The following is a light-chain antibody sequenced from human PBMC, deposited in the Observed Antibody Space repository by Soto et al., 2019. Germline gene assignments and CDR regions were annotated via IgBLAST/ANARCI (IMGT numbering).Light chain of an antibody. CDR3: QEYNSYWT. J-gene: IGKJ1*01. Sequence: DIQMTQSPSTLSASVGDRVTITCRASQTISSWLAWYQQKPGKAPKLLIYDASTLESGVPSRFSGSGSGTQFTLTISSLQHDDSATYYCQEYNSYWTFGQGTKV. CDR2: DAS. CDR1: QTISSW. V-gene: IGKV1-5*01.